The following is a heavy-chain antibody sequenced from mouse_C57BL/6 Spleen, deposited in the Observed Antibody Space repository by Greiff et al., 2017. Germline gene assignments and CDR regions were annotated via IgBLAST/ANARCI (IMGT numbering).Heavy chain of an antibody. CDR1: GYTFTSYW. V-gene: IGHV1-50*01. CDR2: IDPSDSYT. J-gene: IGHJ4*01. D-gene: IGHD3-2*02. Sequence: QVQLQQPGAELVKPGASVKLSCKASGYTFTSYWMQWVKQRPGQGLEWIGEIDPSDSYTNYNQKFKGKVTLTVDTSSSTAYMQLSSLTSEDSAVYYCAREAQATMDYWGQGTSVTVSS. CDR3: AREAQATMDY.